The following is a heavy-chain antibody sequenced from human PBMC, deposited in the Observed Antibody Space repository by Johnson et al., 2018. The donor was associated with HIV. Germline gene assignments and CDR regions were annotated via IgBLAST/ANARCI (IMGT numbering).Heavy chain of an antibody. CDR2: IRYDGSNK. J-gene: IGHJ3*02. CDR3: AKDIKRYCGGDCNDAFDI. V-gene: IGHV3-30*02. D-gene: IGHD2-21*02. CDR1: GFTFSSYG. Sequence: VQLVESGGGVVQPVGSLRLSCAASGFTFSSYGMHWVRQAPGKGLEWVAFIRYDGSNKYYADSVKGRFTISRDNSKNPLYLQMNSRRAEDTAVYYCAKDIKRYCGGDCNDAFDIWGQGTMVTVSS.